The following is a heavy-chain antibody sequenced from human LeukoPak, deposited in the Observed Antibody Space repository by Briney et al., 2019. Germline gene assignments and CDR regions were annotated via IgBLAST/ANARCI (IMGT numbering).Heavy chain of an antibody. Sequence: GGSLRLSCAASGFTFSSYSMNWVRQAPGKGLEWVSSISSSSSYIYYADSVKGRFTISRDSAKNSLYLQMNSLRAEDTAVYYCARGGSVILDYWGQGTLVTVSS. V-gene: IGHV3-21*01. CDR1: GFTFSSYS. CDR2: ISSSSSYI. D-gene: IGHD2-21*01. CDR3: ARGGSVILDY. J-gene: IGHJ4*02.